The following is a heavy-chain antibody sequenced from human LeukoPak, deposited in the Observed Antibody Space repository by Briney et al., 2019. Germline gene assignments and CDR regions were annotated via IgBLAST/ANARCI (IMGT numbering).Heavy chain of an antibody. Sequence: PSETLSLTCTVSGGSISSGGYYWSWIRQHPGKGLEWIGYIYYSGSTYYNPSLKSRVTISVDTSKNQFSLKLSSVTAADTAVYYCARDLVNDSSGYYYRWFDPWGQGTLVTVSS. CDR2: IYYSGST. J-gene: IGHJ5*02. D-gene: IGHD3-22*01. CDR3: ARDLVNDSSGYYYRWFDP. V-gene: IGHV4-31*03. CDR1: GGSISSGGYY.